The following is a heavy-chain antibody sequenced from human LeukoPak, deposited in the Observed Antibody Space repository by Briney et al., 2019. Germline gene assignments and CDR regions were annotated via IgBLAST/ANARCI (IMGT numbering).Heavy chain of an antibody. J-gene: IGHJ4*02. CDR1: GGSISSYY. V-gene: IGHV4-59*01. Sequence: SETLSLTCTVSGGSISSYYWSWIRQPPGKGLEWIGYIYYSGSTNYNPSLKSRVTISVDTSKNQFSLKLSSVTAADTAVYYCARVREDGKAALFDYWGQGTLVTVSS. CDR3: ARVREDGKAALFDY. CDR2: IYYSGST. D-gene: IGHD5-24*01.